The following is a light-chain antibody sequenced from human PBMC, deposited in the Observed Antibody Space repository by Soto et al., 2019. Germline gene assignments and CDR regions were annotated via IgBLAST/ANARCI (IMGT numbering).Light chain of an antibody. CDR2: EVS. CDR3: SSYAGSNVL. J-gene: IGLJ2*01. V-gene: IGLV2-8*01. Sequence: QSALTQPPSASGSPGQSVTISCTGTSSDVGGHNYVSWYQQHPGKAPKIMIYEVSKRPSGVPDRFSGSKSGNTASLTVSGLQAEDEADYYCSSYAGSNVLFGGGTKVTVL. CDR1: SSDVGGHNY.